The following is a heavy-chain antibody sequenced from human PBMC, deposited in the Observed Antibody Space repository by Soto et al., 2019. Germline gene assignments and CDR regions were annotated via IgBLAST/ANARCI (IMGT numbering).Heavy chain of an antibody. V-gene: IGHV1-58*01. CDR2: IVVGSGNT. J-gene: IGHJ4*02. CDR3: AADPGYDFWSGSPY. D-gene: IGHD3-3*01. CDR1: GFTFTSSA. Sequence: SVKVSCKASGFTFTSSAVQWVRQARGQRLEWIGWIVVGSGNTNYAQKFQERVTITRDMSTSTAYMELSSLRSEDTAVYYCAADPGYDFWSGSPYWGQGTRVTVAS.